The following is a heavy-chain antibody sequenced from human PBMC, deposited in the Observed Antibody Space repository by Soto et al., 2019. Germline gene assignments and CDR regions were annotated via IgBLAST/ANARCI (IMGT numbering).Heavy chain of an antibody. D-gene: IGHD1-1*01. CDR1: GGSISTYY. CDR3: ARGDGGNDQFED. CDR2: IFYSGNT. J-gene: IGHJ4*02. V-gene: IGHV4-30-4*01. Sequence: PSETLSLTCTVSGGSISTYYWSWIRQPPGKGLEWIGYIFYSGNTYYNPSLKSRLSMSVDTSKNQFSLKLTSVTAADTAVYYCARGDGGNDQFEDWGQGRLVTVSS.